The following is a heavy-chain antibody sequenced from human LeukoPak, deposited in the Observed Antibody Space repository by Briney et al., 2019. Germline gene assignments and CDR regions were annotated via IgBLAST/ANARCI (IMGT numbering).Heavy chain of an antibody. V-gene: IGHV1-46*01. J-gene: IGHJ4*02. Sequence: ASVKVSCKAFGYTFTGYWMHWVRQAPGQGPEWMGVISPSGGSTIYAQKFKGRVTMTRDMSTSTVYMELSSLRSEDTAVYYCARGDDVVVVAATGFDYWGQGTLVTVSS. CDR1: GYTFTGYW. D-gene: IGHD2-15*01. CDR2: ISPSGGST. CDR3: ARGDDVVVVAATGFDY.